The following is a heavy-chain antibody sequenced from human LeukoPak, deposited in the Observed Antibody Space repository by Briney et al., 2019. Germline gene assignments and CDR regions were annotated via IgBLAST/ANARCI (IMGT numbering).Heavy chain of an antibody. CDR1: GGSISSGGYY. V-gene: IGHV4-31*03. J-gene: IGHJ5*02. CDR2: IYYSGST. Sequence: PSETLSLTCTVSGGSISSGGYYWSWIRQHPGKGLEWIGYIYYSGSTYYNPSLKSRVTISVDTSKNQFSLKLSSVTAADTAVYYCAREGSRAYYYGSGAGRWFDPWSQGTLVTVSS. CDR3: AREGSRAYYYGSGAGRWFDP. D-gene: IGHD3-10*01.